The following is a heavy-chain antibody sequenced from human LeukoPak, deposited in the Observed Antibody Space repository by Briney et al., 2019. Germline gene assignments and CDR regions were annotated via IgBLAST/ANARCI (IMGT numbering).Heavy chain of an antibody. V-gene: IGHV3-66*01. J-gene: IGHJ4*02. CDR3: AREVFPFTMVRGVMGMADY. D-gene: IGHD3-10*01. CDR2: FYGGGST. CDR1: GFTVRSNY. Sequence: GGSLRLSCAASGFTVRSNYMSWVRQAPGKGLEWVSGFYGGGSTDYADSVKGRFTISRDNSKNTVYLQMNSLRAEDTAVYYCAREVFPFTMVRGVMGMADYWGQGTLVTVSS.